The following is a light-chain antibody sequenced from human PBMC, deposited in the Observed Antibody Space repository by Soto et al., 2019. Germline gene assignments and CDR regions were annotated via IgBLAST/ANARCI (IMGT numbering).Light chain of an antibody. CDR2: NAS. J-gene: IGKJ3*01. CDR3: QQNNFY. CDR1: QNIHPW. V-gene: IGKV1-5*01. Sequence: DIPLTQSPSTLSASVGDRVTITCRARQNIHPWLACFQLKPGQAPKLLVYNASSLVSGVPSRFAASGSETEFTLTIDSLQPDDFATYYCQQNNFYFGRGTKVDIK.